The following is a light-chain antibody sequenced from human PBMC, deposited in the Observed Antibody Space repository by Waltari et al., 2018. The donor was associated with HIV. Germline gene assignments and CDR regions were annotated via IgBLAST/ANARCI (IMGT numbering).Light chain of an antibody. J-gene: IGKJ4*01. V-gene: IGKV3D-20*01. CDR2: DAS. CDR3: QQYGGSPRT. Sequence: EIVLTQSPATLSLSPGQRATLSCGASQSVSMTLAWYQQKPGLAPRLVIYDASDRAIGIPDRFSGSGSGTDFTLTISRVEPEDFAVYYCQQYGGSPRTFGGGTKVEIK. CDR1: QSVSMT.